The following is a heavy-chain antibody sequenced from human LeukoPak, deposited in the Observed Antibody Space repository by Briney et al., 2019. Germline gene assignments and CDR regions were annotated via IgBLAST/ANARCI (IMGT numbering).Heavy chain of an antibody. Sequence: GRSLRLSCAASGFTFSSYGMHWVRQAPGKGLEWVAVISYDGSNKYYADSVKGRFTISRDNSKNTLYLQMNSLRAEDTAVYYCAKDPQAAAVAGPDYWGQGTLVAVSS. V-gene: IGHV3-30*18. CDR1: GFTFSSYG. CDR2: ISYDGSNK. D-gene: IGHD6-19*01. J-gene: IGHJ4*02. CDR3: AKDPQAAAVAGPDY.